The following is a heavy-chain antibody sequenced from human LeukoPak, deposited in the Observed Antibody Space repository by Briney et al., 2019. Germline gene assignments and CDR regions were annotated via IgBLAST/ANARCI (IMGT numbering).Heavy chain of an antibody. V-gene: IGHV3-23*01. CDR2: IRCSGGST. D-gene: IGHD2-2*01. CDR3: AKGDCSSTSCPRTDAFDI. Sequence: GGSLILSCASSGFTFSSYSLSWVRQAPGKGLEGVSAIRCSGGSTYYADSVRGRFTISRDNSKNTLYVQMNSLRAEDTAVYYSAKGDCSSTSCPRTDAFDIWGQGTMVTVSS. J-gene: IGHJ3*02. CDR1: GFTFSSYS.